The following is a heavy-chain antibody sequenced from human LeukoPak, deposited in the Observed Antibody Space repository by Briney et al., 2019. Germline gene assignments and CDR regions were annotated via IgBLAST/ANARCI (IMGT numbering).Heavy chain of an antibody. V-gene: IGHV1-69*05. CDR3: ARADGGYCTNGVCYERDDAFDI. J-gene: IGHJ3*02. Sequence: SVKVSCKASGGTFSSYAISWVRQAPGQGLEWMGGIIPIFGTANYAQKFQGRVTITTDEFTSTAYMELSSLRSEGTAVYYCARADGGYCTNGVCYERDDAFDIWGQGTMVTVSS. CDR1: GGTFSSYA. CDR2: IIPIFGTA. D-gene: IGHD2-8*01.